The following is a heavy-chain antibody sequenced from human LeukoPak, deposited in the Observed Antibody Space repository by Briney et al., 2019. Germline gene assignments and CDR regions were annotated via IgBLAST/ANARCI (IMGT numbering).Heavy chain of an antibody. CDR2: IYHSGST. CDR3: ARKNVGYRSGQLDY. J-gene: IGHJ4*02. Sequence: SETLSLTCSVSGYSISSGNYWGWIRLPPGKGLQWIGSIYHSGSTYYNPSLKSRVTISVDTSKNQFSLKLSSVTAADTAVYYCARKNVGYRSGQLDYWGQGTLVTVSS. V-gene: IGHV4-38-2*01. CDR1: GYSISSGNY. D-gene: IGHD6-19*01.